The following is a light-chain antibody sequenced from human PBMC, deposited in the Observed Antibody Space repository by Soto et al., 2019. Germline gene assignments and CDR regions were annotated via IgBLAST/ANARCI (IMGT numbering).Light chain of an antibody. CDR2: GAS. V-gene: IGKV3-11*01. Sequence: EVVLTQSPGTLSLSPGERATLSCRASQSVHFNYLAWYQQKPGQAPRLLIYGASSRATGIPARFSGSGSGTDFTLTISSLEPEDFAVYYCQQRSNWPWTFGQGTKVDIK. CDR1: QSVHFNY. CDR3: QQRSNWPWT. J-gene: IGKJ1*01.